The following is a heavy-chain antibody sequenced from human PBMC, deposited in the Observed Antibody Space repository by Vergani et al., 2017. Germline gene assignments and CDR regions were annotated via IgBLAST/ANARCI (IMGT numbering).Heavy chain of an antibody. CDR3: ARVSPGDNSGWEPFDY. Sequence: QVHLEQSGTEVKKPGSSVKVSCKVSGDIFNNYTVTWVRQAPGQGLEWMGRIIPIIRLATSAQKIQDRVKITGDTSTNTVYMEMNNLRSEDTAVYYCARVSPGDNSGWEPFDYWGQGTLVTVSS. CDR1: GDIFNNYT. D-gene: IGHD6-19*01. CDR2: IIPIIRLA. V-gene: IGHV1-69*02. J-gene: IGHJ4*02.